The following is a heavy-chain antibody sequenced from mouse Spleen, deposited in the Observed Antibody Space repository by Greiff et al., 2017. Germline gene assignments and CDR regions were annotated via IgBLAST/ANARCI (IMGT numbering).Heavy chain of an antibody. CDR1: GYSFTGYY. CDR3: ARRDYGSSDY. CDR2: INPSTGGT. V-gene: IGHV1-42*01. J-gene: IGHJ2*01. D-gene: IGHD1-1*01. Sequence: DVQLQESGPKLVKPGASVKISCKASGYSFTGYYMNWVKQSPEKSLEWIGEINPSTGGTTYNQKFKAKATLTVDKSSSTAYMQLKSLTSEDSAVYYCARRDYGSSDYWGQGTTLTVSS.